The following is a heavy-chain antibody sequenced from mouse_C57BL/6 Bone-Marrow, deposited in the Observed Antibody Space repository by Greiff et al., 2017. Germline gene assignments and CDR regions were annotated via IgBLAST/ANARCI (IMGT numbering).Heavy chain of an antibody. CDR3: ARTTVEVDFDY. CDR2: ISDGGSYT. D-gene: IGHD1-1*01. V-gene: IGHV5-4*01. CDR1: GFTFSSYA. Sequence: EVQLVESGGGLVKPGGSLKLSCAASGFTFSSYAMSWVRQTPEKRLEWVATISDGGSYTYYPDNVKGRFTISRDNAKNNLYLQMSHLKSEDTAMYYCARTTVEVDFDYWGQGTTLTVSS. J-gene: IGHJ2*01.